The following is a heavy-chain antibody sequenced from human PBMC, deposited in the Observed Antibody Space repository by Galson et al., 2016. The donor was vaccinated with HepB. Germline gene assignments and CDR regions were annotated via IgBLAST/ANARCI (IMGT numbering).Heavy chain of an antibody. CDR2: IYWDDDK. V-gene: IGHV2-5*02. CDR3: APYYYDRSGYYFRTQGYFDY. CDR1: GFSLSTSGVG. J-gene: IGHJ4*02. Sequence: PALVKPTQTLTLTCTFSGFSLSTSGVGVGWIRQPPGKALEWLALIYWDDDKRYSPSLKSRPTLTKDTSKNQVVLTMTNMDPVDTAAYSCAPYYYDRSGYYFRTQGYFDYWGQGTLVTVSS. D-gene: IGHD3-22*01.